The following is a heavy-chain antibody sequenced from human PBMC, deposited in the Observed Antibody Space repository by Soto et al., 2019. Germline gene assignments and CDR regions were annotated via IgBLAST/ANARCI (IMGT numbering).Heavy chain of an antibody. CDR1: GYTFTGYY. D-gene: IGHD3-10*02. CDR3: ARSVGLFGELLSFDY. CDR2: INPNSGGT. J-gene: IGHJ4*02. Sequence: GASVKVSCKASGYTFTGYYMHWVRQAPGQGLEWMGWINPNSGGTNYAQKFQGRVTMTRDTSISTAYMELSRLRSDDTAVYYCARSVGLFGELLSFDYWGQGTLVTVSS. V-gene: IGHV1-2*02.